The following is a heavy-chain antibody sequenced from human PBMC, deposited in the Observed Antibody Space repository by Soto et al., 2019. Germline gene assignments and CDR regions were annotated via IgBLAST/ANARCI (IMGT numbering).Heavy chain of an antibody. Sequence: SVKVSCKASGGTFSSYTVSWVRQAPGQGLEWMGRIIPIPGIANYAQKFQGRVTITADKSTSTAYMELSSLRSEDTAVYYCARDLLGYCSGGSCYLPYYYGMDVWGQGPTVTVSS. CDR2: IIPIPGIA. CDR1: GGTFSSYT. J-gene: IGHJ6*02. V-gene: IGHV1-69*04. CDR3: ARDLLGYCSGGSCYLPYYYGMDV. D-gene: IGHD2-15*01.